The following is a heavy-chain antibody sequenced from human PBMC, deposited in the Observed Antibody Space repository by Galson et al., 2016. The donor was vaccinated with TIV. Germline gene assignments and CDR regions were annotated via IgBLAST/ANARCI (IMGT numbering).Heavy chain of an antibody. D-gene: IGHD2-15*01. V-gene: IGHV4-38-2*01. CDR1: GYSISGTYY. J-gene: IGHJ4*02. CDR3: ATTGYCSGGNCYPQFDY. Sequence: LSLTCAVSGYSISGTYYWGWIRQPPGKGLEWIGSIYHTGSTYYNPPLKSRVTVSVDTSKNQFPLRLNSVTAADTAVYYCATTGYCSGGNCYPQFDYWGQGTLVTVSS. CDR2: IYHTGST.